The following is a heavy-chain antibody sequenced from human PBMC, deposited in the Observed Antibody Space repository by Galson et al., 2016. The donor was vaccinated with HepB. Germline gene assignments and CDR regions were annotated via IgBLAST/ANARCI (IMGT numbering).Heavy chain of an antibody. V-gene: IGHV3-33*01. Sequence: SLRLSCAASGFTFSSYGMHWVRQAPGTGLEWVAVIWYDGSNKYYADSVKGRFTISRDNSKNTLYLQMNSLRAEDTAVYYCARGSNYFDYYYYGMDVWGQGTTVTVSS. D-gene: IGHD4-11*01. CDR3: ARGSNYFDYYYYGMDV. CDR1: GFTFSSYG. J-gene: IGHJ6*02. CDR2: IWYDGSNK.